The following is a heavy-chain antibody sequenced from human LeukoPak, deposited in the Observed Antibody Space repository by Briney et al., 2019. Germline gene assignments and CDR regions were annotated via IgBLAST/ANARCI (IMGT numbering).Heavy chain of an antibody. V-gene: IGHV4-59*08. CDR2: IYHSGST. J-gene: IGHJ5*02. CDR3: ARGGNSYPGYFDP. CDR1: GGSISSYY. Sequence: PSETLSLTCTVSGGSISSYYWSWIRQPPGKGLEWIGSIYHSGSTYYNPSLKSRVTISVDTSKNQFSLMLTSVTAADTAVYYCARGGNSYPGYFDPWGQGTLVTVSS. D-gene: IGHD5-18*01.